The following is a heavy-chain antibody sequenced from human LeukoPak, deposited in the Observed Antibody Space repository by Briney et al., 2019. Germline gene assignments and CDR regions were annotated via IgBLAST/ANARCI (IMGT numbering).Heavy chain of an antibody. D-gene: IGHD2-21*01. CDR3: ARPCGGDCSHPYFDY. CDR2: INPNSGGT. Sequence: ASVKVSCKASGYTFTGYYMHWVRQAPGQGLEWMGWINPNSGGTNYAQKFQGRVTMTRGTSISTAYMELSRLRSDDTAVYYCARPCGGDCSHPYFDYWGQGTLVTVSS. J-gene: IGHJ4*02. CDR1: GYTFTGYY. V-gene: IGHV1-2*02.